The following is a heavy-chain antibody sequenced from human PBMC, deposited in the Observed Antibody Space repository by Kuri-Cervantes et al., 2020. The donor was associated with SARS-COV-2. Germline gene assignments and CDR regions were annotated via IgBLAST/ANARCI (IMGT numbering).Heavy chain of an antibody. CDR2: IYYSGST. Sequence: GSLRLSCTVSGGSISSHYWSWIRQPPGKGLEWIGYIYYSGSTNYNPSLKSRVTISVDTSKNQFSLKLSSVTAADTALYYCAGKDIVVVPAFYYYMDVWGKGTTVTVSS. V-gene: IGHV4-59*08. CDR1: GGSISSHY. J-gene: IGHJ6*03. D-gene: IGHD2-2*01. CDR3: AGKDIVVVPAFYYYMDV.